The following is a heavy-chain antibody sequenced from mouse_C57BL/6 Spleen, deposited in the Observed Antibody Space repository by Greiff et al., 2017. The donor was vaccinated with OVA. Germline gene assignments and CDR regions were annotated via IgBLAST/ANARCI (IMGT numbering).Heavy chain of an antibody. CDR1: GYAFSSSW. Sequence: VQLQQSGPELVKPGASVKISCKASGYAFSSSWMNWVKQRPGKGLEWIGRIYPGDGDTNYNGKFKGKATLTADKSSSTAYMQLSSLTSEDSAVYFCARWGGSSCYYAMDYWGQGTSVTVSS. V-gene: IGHV1-82*01. J-gene: IGHJ4*01. CDR2: IYPGDGDT. CDR3: ARWGGSSCYYAMDY. D-gene: IGHD6-1*01.